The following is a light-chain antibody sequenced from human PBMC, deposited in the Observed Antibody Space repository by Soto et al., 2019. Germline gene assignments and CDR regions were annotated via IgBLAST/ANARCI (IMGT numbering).Light chain of an antibody. Sequence: EIVLTQSPATLSLSPGEGATLSCRASQSVSSSYIAWYQKSPGQAPSLIIYGASTRATGIPDRFSGSGSVTHFTLTISRLEAGDFVVYYCQHFGSTTFTFGQGTQLEIK. J-gene: IGKJ5*01. CDR3: QHFGSTTFT. CDR1: QSVSSSY. V-gene: IGKV3-20*01. CDR2: GAS.